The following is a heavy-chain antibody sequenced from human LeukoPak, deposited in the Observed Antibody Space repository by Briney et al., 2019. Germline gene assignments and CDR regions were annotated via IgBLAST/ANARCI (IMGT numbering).Heavy chain of an antibody. CDR3: VRDGRWPLVGDY. J-gene: IGHJ4*02. Sequence: GASVKVSCKASGGTFSSYAISWVRQAPGKGLEWVACIKEDGCEKYYVNSVKGRFTISRDNVKNSIYLQLNSLRGEDTAVYYCVRDGRWPLVGDYWGQGTLVAVSS. CDR1: GGTFSSYA. CDR2: IKEDGCEK. D-gene: IGHD4-23*01. V-gene: IGHV3-7*01.